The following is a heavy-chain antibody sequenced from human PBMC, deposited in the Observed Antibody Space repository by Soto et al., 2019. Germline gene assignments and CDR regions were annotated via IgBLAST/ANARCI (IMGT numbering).Heavy chain of an antibody. V-gene: IGHV1-46*01. J-gene: IGHJ4*02. CDR2: INPSGGST. CDR1: GYTFTSYY. CDR3: ARDDSSSWYPGPN. D-gene: IGHD6-13*01. Sequence: ASVKVSCKASGYTFTSYYMHWVRQAPGQGLEWMGIINPSGGSTSYAQKFQGRVNMTRDTSTSTVYMELSRLRYEDTAVYYCARDDSSSWYPGPNRGQRTLVTVSS.